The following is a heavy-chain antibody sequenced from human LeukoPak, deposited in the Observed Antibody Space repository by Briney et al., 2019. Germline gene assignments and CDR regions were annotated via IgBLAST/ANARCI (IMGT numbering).Heavy chain of an antibody. CDR1: GFTFDDYA. CDR2: ISWNSGSI. V-gene: IGHV3-9*01. D-gene: IGHD3-10*01. J-gene: IGHJ4*02. CDR3: ARDAPSYGSGSY. Sequence: SLRPSCAASGFTFDDYAMHWVRQAPGKGLEWVSGISWNSGSIGYADSVKGRFTISRDNAKNSLYLQMNSLRAEDTAVYYCARDAPSYGSGSYWGQGTLVTVSS.